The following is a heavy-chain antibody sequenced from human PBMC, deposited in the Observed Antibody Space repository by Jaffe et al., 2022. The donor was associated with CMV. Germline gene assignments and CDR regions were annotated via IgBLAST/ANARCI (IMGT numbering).Heavy chain of an antibody. CDR1: GFTFSGSA. J-gene: IGHJ5*02. D-gene: IGHD6-13*01. CDR2: IRSKANSYAT. CDR3: TRRVVSSSWSGWFDP. V-gene: IGHV3-73*01. Sequence: EVQLVESGGGLVQPGGSLKLSCAASGFTFSGSAMHWVRQASGKGLEWVGRIRSKANSYATAYAASVKGRFTISRDDSKNTAYLQMNSLKTEDTAVYYCTRRVVSSSWSGWFDPWGQGTLVTVSS.